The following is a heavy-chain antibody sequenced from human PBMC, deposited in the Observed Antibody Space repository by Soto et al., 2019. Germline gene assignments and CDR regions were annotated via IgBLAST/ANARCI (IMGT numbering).Heavy chain of an antibody. J-gene: IGHJ6*02. CDR3: AREGQWFGELLRYYGMDV. CDR2: ISAYNGNT. Sequence: GASVKVSCKASGYTFTSYGISWVRQAPGQGLEWMGWISAYNGNTNYAQKLQGRVTMTTDTSTSTAYMELRSLRSDDTAVYYCAREGQWFGELLRYYGMDVWGQGTTVTVSS. D-gene: IGHD3-10*01. CDR1: GYTFTSYG. V-gene: IGHV1-18*01.